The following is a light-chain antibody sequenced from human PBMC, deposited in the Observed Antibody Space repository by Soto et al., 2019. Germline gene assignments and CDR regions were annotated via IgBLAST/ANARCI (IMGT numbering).Light chain of an antibody. CDR2: EVH. Sequence: QSVLTQPPSASGTPGQRVTISCSGSISDIGSHNYVSWYRQYPGEAPRLLIYEVHYRPSGVSSRFSGSKSGNTASLTISGLQAAAEADYYCASYLTTSPLDVFGTGSKVTVL. CDR3: ASYLTTSPLDV. CDR1: ISDIGSHNY. V-gene: IGLV2-14*01. J-gene: IGLJ1*01.